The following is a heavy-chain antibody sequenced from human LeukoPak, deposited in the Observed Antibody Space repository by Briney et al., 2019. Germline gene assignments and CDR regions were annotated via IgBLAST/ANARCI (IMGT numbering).Heavy chain of an antibody. D-gene: IGHD3-10*01. CDR1: GGSISSYY. V-gene: IGHV4-59*01. J-gene: IGHJ3*02. Sequence: PSETLSLTCTVPGGSISSYYWSWIRQPPGKGLEWIGYIYYSGSTNYNPSLKSRVTISVDTSKNQFSLKLSSVTAADTAVYYCAGSVRGAFDIWGQGTMVTVSS. CDR3: AGSVRGAFDI. CDR2: IYYSGST.